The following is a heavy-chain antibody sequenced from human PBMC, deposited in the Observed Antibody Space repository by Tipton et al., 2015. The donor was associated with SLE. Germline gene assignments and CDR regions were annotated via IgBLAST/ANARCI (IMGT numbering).Heavy chain of an antibody. CDR1: GDTISDHY. CDR2: ISYSGST. V-gene: IGHV4-59*11. J-gene: IGHJ4*01. Sequence: TLSLTCTVSGDTISDHYWSWIRQPPGKGLEWIGYISYSGSTNYSPSLKSRVTISLDTSKTQFSLKLRSVTAADTAIYYCARGGYSSGWYGDYFVYWGQGSLVTVSS. CDR3: ARGGYSSGWYGDYFVY. D-gene: IGHD6-19*01.